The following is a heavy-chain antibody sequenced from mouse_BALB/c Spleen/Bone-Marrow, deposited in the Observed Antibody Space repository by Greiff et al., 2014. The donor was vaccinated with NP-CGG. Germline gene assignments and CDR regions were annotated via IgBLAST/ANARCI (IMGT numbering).Heavy chain of an antibody. CDR3: ARAYYRYAMDY. V-gene: IGHV3-5*02. Sequence: EVKLVESGPGLAKPSQTVSLTCTVTGISITTGNYRWSWIRQFPGNKLERIGFIYYSGTITYNPSLTSRTTITRDTSKNQFFLEMNSLTTEDTATYYCARAYYRYAMDYWGQGTSVTVSS. CDR1: GISITTGNYR. J-gene: IGHJ4*01. CDR2: IYYSGTI. D-gene: IGHD2-14*01.